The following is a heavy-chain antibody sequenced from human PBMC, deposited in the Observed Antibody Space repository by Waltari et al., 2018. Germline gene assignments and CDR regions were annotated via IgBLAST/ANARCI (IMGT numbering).Heavy chain of an antibody. V-gene: IGHV4-59*11. CDR1: GGSISSHY. J-gene: IGHJ6*02. CDR2: IYYSGST. Sequence: QVQLQESGPGLVKPSETLSLTCTVSGGSISSHYWSWIRQPPGKGLEWIGYIYYSGSTNYNPSLKSRVTISVDTPKNQFSLKLSSVTAADTAVYYCARARMVVPPYGMDVWGQGTTVTVSS. CDR3: ARARMVVPPYGMDV. D-gene: IGHD2-15*01.